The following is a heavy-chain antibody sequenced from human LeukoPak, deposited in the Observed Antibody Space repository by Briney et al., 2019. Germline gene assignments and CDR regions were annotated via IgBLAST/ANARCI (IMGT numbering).Heavy chain of an antibody. D-gene: IGHD2-15*01. V-gene: IGHV4-30-2*03. CDR2: IYYSGST. J-gene: IGHJ5*02. CDR1: GGSISSGSYS. CDR3: ARIGDWFDP. Sequence: SQTLSLTCAVSGGSISSGSYSWSWIRQPPGKGLEWIGSIYYSGSTYYNPSLKSRVTISVDTSKNQFSLKLSSVTAADTAVYYCARIGDWFDPWGQGTLVTVSS.